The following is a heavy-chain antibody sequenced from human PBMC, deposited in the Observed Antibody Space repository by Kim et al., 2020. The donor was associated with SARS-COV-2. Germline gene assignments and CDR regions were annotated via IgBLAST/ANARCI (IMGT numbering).Heavy chain of an antibody. Sequence: GGSLRLSCAASGFTFSSYGMHWVRQAPGKGLEWVAVIWYDGSNKYYADSVKGRFTISRDNSKNTLYLQMNSLRAEDTAVYYCASWSSSSHIPTYYYYYGMDVWGQGTTVTVSS. V-gene: IGHV3-33*01. CDR3: ASWSSSSHIPTYYYYYGMDV. CDR1: GFTFSSYG. D-gene: IGHD6-6*01. CDR2: IWYDGSNK. J-gene: IGHJ6*02.